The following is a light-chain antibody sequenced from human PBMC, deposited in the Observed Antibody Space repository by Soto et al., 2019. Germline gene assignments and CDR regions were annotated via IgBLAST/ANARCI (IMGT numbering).Light chain of an antibody. J-gene: IGKJ2*01. Sequence: DLQMTQSPSSLSASVGDRVTITCQASQDISNYLNWYQQKPGKATKLLIYDASNLETGVPSRFSGSGSGTDFTFTISSLQPEDIATYYCQQYDNLPYTFGLGTKLEIK. CDR1: QDISNY. CDR3: QQYDNLPYT. V-gene: IGKV1-33*01. CDR2: DAS.